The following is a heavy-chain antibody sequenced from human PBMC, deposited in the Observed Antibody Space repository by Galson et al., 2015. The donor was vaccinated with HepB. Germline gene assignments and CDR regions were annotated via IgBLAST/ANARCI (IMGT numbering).Heavy chain of an antibody. Sequence: TFNNYAMHWVRQAPGNGLEWVSSISGSGGSTYYADSVKGRFTISRDNSKNTLYLQMNTLRAEDTAVYYCAKERQRNFDYWGQGTLVTVSS. CDR2: ISGSGGST. V-gene: IGHV3-23*01. CDR1: TFNNYA. J-gene: IGHJ4*02. D-gene: IGHD6-25*01. CDR3: AKERQRNFDY.